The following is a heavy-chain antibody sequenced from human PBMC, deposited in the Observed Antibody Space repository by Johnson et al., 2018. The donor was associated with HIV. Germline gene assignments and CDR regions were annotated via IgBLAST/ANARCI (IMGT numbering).Heavy chain of an antibody. D-gene: IGHD3-22*01. CDR1: GVAVSNTY. V-gene: IGHV3-53*01. CDR3: ARVGIYYDSIEDAFDI. Sequence: VQLVESGGGVIQPGGSLRLSCAASGVAVSNTYMSWVRQAPGKGLEWVAVIYSGGSTYYAQSVKGRFTISRDNAKNSLYLQMNSLRAEDTAVYYCARVGIYYDSIEDAFDIWGQGTMVTVSS. J-gene: IGHJ3*02. CDR2: IYSGGST.